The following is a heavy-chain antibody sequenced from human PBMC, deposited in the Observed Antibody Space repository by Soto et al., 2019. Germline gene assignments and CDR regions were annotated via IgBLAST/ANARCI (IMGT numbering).Heavy chain of an antibody. J-gene: IGHJ4*02. D-gene: IGHD2-15*01. CDR3: VRTNNKGQWAAWY. CDR1: GDSVNSGSYF. CDR2: IYNNDN. Sequence: SETLSLTCSVSGDSVNSGSYFWGWIRQPPGKRLEWIGHIYNNDNTYNPSLKSRVTISVDTSKNQFSLKSNSVTAADTAVYYCVRTNNKGQWAAWYWGQGALVTVSS. V-gene: IGHV4-61*01.